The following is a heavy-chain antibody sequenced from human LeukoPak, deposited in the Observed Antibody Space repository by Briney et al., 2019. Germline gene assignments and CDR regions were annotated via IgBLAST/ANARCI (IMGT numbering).Heavy chain of an antibody. V-gene: IGHV5-51*01. CDR1: GYSFTSYW. D-gene: IGHD3-22*01. CDR2: IYPGDSDT. Sequence: GESLKISCKGSGYSFTSYWIGWVRQMPGKGLEWMGIIYPGDSDTRYSPSFQGQVTISADKSISTAYLQWSSLKASDTAMYYCATSLLWYHYDSSGYARDAFDIWGQGTMVTVSS. J-gene: IGHJ3*02. CDR3: ATSLLWYHYDSSGYARDAFDI.